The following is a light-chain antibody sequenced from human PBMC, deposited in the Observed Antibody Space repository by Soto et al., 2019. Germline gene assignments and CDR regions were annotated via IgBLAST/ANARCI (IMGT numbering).Light chain of an antibody. J-gene: IGLJ2*01. CDR2: DVS. V-gene: IGLV2-14*01. Sequence: QSALTQPASVSGSPGQSITISCTETSSDVGSYNYVSWYQQHPGKAPKVMIYDVSNRPSGVSNRFSGSKSGNTASLTISGLQAEDEADYYCSAYITSSTLVVFGGGTQLTVL. CDR3: SAYITSSTLVV. CDR1: SSDVGSYNY.